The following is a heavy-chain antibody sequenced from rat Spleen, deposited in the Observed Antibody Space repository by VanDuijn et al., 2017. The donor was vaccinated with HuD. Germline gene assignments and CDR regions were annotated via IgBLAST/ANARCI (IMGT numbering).Heavy chain of an antibody. J-gene: IGHJ2*01. CDR1: GFTFSDYA. CDR2: IIYDGSSI. Sequence: EVQLVESDGGLVQPGRSLKLSCAASGFTFSDYAMAWVRQSPKKGLEWVATIIYDGSSIYYRDSVKGRFTISRDNAKNTLYLQLDSLKSEYTAIYFCARDTHTMGISDYWGQGVMVTVSS. CDR3: ARDTHTMGISDY. V-gene: IGHV5-7*01. D-gene: IGHD1-9*01.